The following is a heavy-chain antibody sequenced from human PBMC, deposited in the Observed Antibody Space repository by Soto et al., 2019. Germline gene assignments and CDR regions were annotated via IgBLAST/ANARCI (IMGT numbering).Heavy chain of an antibody. CDR2: ISHDGTKT. J-gene: IGHJ6*02. Sequence: GGSLRLSCEASGFNFGAYGMHWVRQAPGKGLEWVAVISHDGTKTYYSDSVKGRFTVSRDNSKNMLYVQMVSLRPGDTAVYSCAKDRRDGYTTCSRCYGVDVWGQGTTVTVSS. CDR3: AKDRRDGYTTCSRCYGVDV. CDR1: GFNFGAYG. D-gene: IGHD5-18*01. V-gene: IGHV3-30*18.